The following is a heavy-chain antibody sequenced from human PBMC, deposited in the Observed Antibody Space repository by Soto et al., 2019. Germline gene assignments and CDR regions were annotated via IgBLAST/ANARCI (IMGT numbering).Heavy chain of an antibody. CDR3: AKGAVGMATIVN. Sequence: QVQLVESGGGVVQPGRSLRLSCAASGFTFSSYGMHWVRQAPGKGLEWVAVISYDGSNKYYADSVKGRFTISRDNSKKPLYLQMDSLGGEETGVYYCAKGAVGMATIVNWGQGTLVTVSS. D-gene: IGHD5-12*01. CDR1: GFTFSSYG. J-gene: IGHJ4*02. CDR2: ISYDGSNK. V-gene: IGHV3-30*18.